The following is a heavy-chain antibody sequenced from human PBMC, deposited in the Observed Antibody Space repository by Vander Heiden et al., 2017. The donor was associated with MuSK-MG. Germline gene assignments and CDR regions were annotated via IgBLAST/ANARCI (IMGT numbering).Heavy chain of an antibody. D-gene: IGHD3-3*01. J-gene: IGHJ4*02. V-gene: IGHV1-8*01. CDR2: MNPNSGNT. CDR1: GYTFPSYD. Sequence: QVQLVQSGAEVKKPGASVKVSCKASGYTFPSYDINWVRQATGQGLEWMGWMNPNSGNTGYAQKFQGRVTMTRNTSISTAYMELSSLRSEDTAVYYCAVRGKYYDFWSGYFDYWGQGTLVTVSS. CDR3: AVRGKYYDFWSGYFDY.